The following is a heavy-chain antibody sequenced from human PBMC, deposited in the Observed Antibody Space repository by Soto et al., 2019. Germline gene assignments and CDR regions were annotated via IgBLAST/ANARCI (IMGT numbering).Heavy chain of an antibody. Sequence: PGGSLRLSCAASGFTFSSYSMNWVRQAPGKGLEWVSYISSSSSTIYYADSVKGRFTISRDNAKNSLYLQMNSLRAEDTAVYYCAGERGFWSGTHYMDVWGKGTTVTVSS. J-gene: IGHJ6*03. CDR3: AGERGFWSGTHYMDV. CDR2: ISSSSSTI. CDR1: GFTFSSYS. V-gene: IGHV3-48*01. D-gene: IGHD3-3*01.